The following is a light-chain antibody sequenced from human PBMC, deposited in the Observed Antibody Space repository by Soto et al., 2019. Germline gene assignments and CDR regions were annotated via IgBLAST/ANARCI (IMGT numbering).Light chain of an antibody. CDR1: QSISGW. CDR2: DAS. Sequence: DIQMTQSPSTLSASVGDRVTITCRASQSISGWLAWYQQKPGKAPNLLISDASSLESGVPSRFSGSGSATEFTLTISGLQPDDFATYYCQQYSSYSSFGQGTTLEIK. J-gene: IGKJ2*01. CDR3: QQYSSYSS. V-gene: IGKV1-5*01.